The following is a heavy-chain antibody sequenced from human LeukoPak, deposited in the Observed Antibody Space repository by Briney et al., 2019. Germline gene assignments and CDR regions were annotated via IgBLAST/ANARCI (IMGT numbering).Heavy chain of an antibody. Sequence: PGGSLRLSCAASGFTFDDYAMHWVRQAPGKGLEWVSGISWNSGSIRYADSVKGRFTISRDNAKNSLYLQMNSLRAEDTALYYCAKDEVSDCSSTSCYRNWGQGTLVTVSS. D-gene: IGHD2-2*02. CDR3: AKDEVSDCSSTSCYRN. J-gene: IGHJ4*02. CDR2: ISWNSGSI. CDR1: GFTFDDYA. V-gene: IGHV3-9*01.